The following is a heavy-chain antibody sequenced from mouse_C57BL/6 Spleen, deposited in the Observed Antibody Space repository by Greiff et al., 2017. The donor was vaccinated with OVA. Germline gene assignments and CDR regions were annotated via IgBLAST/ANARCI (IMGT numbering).Heavy chain of an antibody. D-gene: IGHD1-1*01. CDR1: GYTFTSYW. J-gene: IGHJ2*01. V-gene: IGHV1-72*01. Sequence: QVQLKQPGAELVKPGASVKLSCKASGYTFTSYWMHWLKQRPGRGLEWIGRFDPNSGGTKYNEKFKSKATLPVDKPSSTAYFQLRMLTSEESDCYYCAREILITTVVWYYIDYWGQGTTLTVSS. CDR2: FDPNSGGT. CDR3: AREILITTVVWYYIDY.